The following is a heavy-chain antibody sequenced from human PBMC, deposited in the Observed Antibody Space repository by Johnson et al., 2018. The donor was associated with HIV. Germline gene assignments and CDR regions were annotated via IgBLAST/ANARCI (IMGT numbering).Heavy chain of an antibody. CDR1: GFTFDDYG. D-gene: IGHD1-14*01. CDR3: ARDITPHKEGDAFDI. CDR2: ISSSGSTI. V-gene: IGHV3-48*04. J-gene: IGHJ3*02. Sequence: VQLVESGGGVVRPGGSLRLSCAASGFTFDDYGMSWVRQAPGKGLEWVSYISSSGSTISYADSVKGRFTISRDNAKNSLYLQMNSLRAEDTAVYYCARDITPHKEGDAFDIWGQGTMVTVSS.